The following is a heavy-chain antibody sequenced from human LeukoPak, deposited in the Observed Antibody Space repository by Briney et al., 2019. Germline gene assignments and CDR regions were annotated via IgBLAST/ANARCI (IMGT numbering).Heavy chain of an antibody. Sequence: GGSLRLSCAASGFTFSRYWMSCVRQAPGKGLEWVANIKLDVSEKYYVDSVKGRFTISTDKAKNSLYLQMKSLRAEDTAVYYCPREGRYYVFWSGYPSYGMDVWGQGTTVTVSS. V-gene: IGHV3-7*01. D-gene: IGHD3-3*01. CDR3: PREGRYYVFWSGYPSYGMDV. J-gene: IGHJ6*02. CDR2: IKLDVSEK. CDR1: GFTFSRYW.